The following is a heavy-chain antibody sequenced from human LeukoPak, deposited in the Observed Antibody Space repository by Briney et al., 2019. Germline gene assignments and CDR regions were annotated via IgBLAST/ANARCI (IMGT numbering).Heavy chain of an antibody. Sequence: GGPLRLSCAASGFTFSSYSMNWVRQAPGKGLEWVSAISGSGGSTYYADSVKGRFTISRDNSKNTLYLQMNSLRAEDTAVYYCAKARVYYYDSSGFDYWGQGTLVTVSS. CDR2: ISGSGGST. CDR1: GFTFSSYS. D-gene: IGHD3-22*01. CDR3: AKARVYYYDSSGFDY. V-gene: IGHV3-23*01. J-gene: IGHJ4*02.